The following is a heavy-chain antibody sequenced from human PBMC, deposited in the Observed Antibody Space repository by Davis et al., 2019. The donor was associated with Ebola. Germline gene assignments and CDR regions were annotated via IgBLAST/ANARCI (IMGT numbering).Heavy chain of an antibody. J-gene: IGHJ4*02. CDR3: ARVGTVTTTFDY. Sequence: AASVKVSCKASGYTFTSYAMHWVRQAPGQRLEWMGWINAGNGNTKYSQKFQGRVTMTRDTSISTAYMELSRLRSDDTAVYYCARVGTVTTTFDYWGQGTLVTVSS. D-gene: IGHD4-17*01. V-gene: IGHV1-3*01. CDR2: INAGNGNT. CDR1: GYTFTSYA.